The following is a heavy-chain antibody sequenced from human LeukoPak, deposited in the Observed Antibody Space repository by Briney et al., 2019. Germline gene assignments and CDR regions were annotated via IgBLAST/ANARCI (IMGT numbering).Heavy chain of an antibody. CDR3: ARDTSVTIFWGIFGNVDY. D-gene: IGHD4-11*01. CDR2: INHSGST. J-gene: IGHJ4*02. Sequence: SETLSLTCAVYGGSFSGYYWSWIRQPPGKGLEWIGEINHSGSTNYNPSLKSRVTISVDTSKNQFSLKLSSVTAADTAVYYCARDTSVTIFWGIFGNVDYWGQGTLVTVSS. CDR1: GGSFSGYY. V-gene: IGHV4-34*01.